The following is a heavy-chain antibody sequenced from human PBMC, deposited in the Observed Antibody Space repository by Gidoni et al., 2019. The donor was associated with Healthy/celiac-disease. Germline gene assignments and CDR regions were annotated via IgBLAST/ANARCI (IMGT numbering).Heavy chain of an antibody. Sequence: QIPLKESGPTLVKPTQTLPLTCPFSAFSLSTSGVCVGWIRQPPGKALEWLALIYWDDDKRYSPSLKSRLTITKDTSKNQVVLTMTNMDPVDTATYYCAHRPAHVLLWNNHGDAFDIWGQGTMVTVSS. CDR2: IYWDDDK. V-gene: IGHV2-5*02. J-gene: IGHJ3*02. CDR1: AFSLSTSGVC. D-gene: IGHD3-10*01. CDR3: AHRPAHVLLWNNHGDAFDI.